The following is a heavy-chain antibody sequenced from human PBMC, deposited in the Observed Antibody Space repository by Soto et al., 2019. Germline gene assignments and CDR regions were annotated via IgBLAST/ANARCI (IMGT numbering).Heavy chain of an antibody. V-gene: IGHV1-8*01. CDR3: ARVRSSSWQHDDALDI. Sequence: ASVKVSCKASGYTFTSYDINWVRQATGQGLEWMGWMNPNSGNTGYAQKFQGRVTMTRNTSISTAYMELSSLRSEDTAVYYCARVRSSSWQHDDALDIWGQGTMVTVSS. J-gene: IGHJ3*02. CDR1: GYTFTSYD. D-gene: IGHD6-13*01. CDR2: MNPNSGNT.